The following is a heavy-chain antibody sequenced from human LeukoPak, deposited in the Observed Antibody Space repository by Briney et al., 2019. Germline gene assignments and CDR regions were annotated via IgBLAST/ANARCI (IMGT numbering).Heavy chain of an antibody. CDR2: ISSSSSYI. D-gene: IGHD3-10*01. CDR3: ARDVLLWFGESELDYYYYMDV. CDR1: GFTFSSYS. Sequence: GGSLRLSCAASGFTFSSYSMNWVRQAPGEGLEWVSSISSSSSYIYYADSVKGRFTISRDNAKNSLYLQMNSLRAEDTAVYYCARDVLLWFGESELDYYYYMDVWGKGTTVTVSS. J-gene: IGHJ6*03. V-gene: IGHV3-21*01.